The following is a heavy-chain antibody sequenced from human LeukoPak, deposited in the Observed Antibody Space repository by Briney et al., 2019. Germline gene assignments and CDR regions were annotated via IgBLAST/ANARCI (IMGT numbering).Heavy chain of an antibody. J-gene: IGHJ4*02. CDR3: AKEDTQYTSSWFPSRY. CDR2: ISYDGSTT. Sequence: GGSLRLSCAASGFTFSNYGMHWVRQAPGKGLEWLAVISYDGSTTYYGDSVKGRFTISRDNSKNTLYLQTNGLRPEDTAVYYCAKEDTQYTSSWFPSRYWGQGTLVTVSS. V-gene: IGHV3-30*18. D-gene: IGHD2-2*01. CDR1: GFTFSNYG.